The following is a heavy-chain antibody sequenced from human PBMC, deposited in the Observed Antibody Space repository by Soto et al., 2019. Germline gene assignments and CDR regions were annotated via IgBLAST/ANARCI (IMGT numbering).Heavy chain of an antibody. CDR2: IIPILGIA. J-gene: IGHJ4*02. Sequence: SVKVSCKASGGTFSSYTISWVRQAPGQGLEWMGRIIPILGIANYAQKFQGRVTITADKSTSTAYMELSSLRSEDTAVYYCASVICSGGSCYFGYWGQGTLVTVSS. V-gene: IGHV1-69*02. D-gene: IGHD2-15*01. CDR1: GGTFSSYT. CDR3: ASVICSGGSCYFGY.